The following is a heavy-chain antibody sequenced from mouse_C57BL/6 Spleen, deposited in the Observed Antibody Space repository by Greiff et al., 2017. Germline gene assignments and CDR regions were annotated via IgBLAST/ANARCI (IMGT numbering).Heavy chain of an antibody. CDR1: GYAFTNYL. V-gene: IGHV1-54*01. Sequence: QVQLQQSGAELVRPGTSVKVSCKASGYAFTNYLIAWVKQRPGQGLEWIGVLNPGSGGTKYNEKFKGKATLTADKSSSTAYLHLSSLTSEDSAVYCCARRYDGGYFDVWGTGTTVTVSS. J-gene: IGHJ1*03. CDR2: LNPGSGGT. D-gene: IGHD2-12*01. CDR3: ARRYDGGYFDV.